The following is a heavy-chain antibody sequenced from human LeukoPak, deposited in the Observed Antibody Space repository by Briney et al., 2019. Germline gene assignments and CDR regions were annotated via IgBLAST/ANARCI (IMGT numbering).Heavy chain of an antibody. CDR3: ARDSPGYLAYDS. CDR1: GFTLSTYW. V-gene: IGHV3-7*04. Sequence: SGGSLRLSCAASGFTLSTYWMTWVRQAPGKGPEWVANIKEDGSATYYVDSVKGRFTISRDNAKKSLYLQMNSLRAEDTAVYYCARDSPGYLAYDSWGQGTLVTVSS. CDR2: IKEDGSAT. D-gene: IGHD1-1*01. J-gene: IGHJ4*02.